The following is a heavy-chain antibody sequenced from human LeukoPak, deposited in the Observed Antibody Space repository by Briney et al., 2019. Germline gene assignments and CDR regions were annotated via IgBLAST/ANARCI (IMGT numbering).Heavy chain of an antibody. CDR1: GFSFSSFW. J-gene: IGHJ6*02. CDR3: ARESVVVVPAAILPDYYYYYGMDV. V-gene: IGHV3-7*01. Sequence: PGGSLRLSCAASGFSFSSFWLSWVRQAPEKGLEWVANIKEDGSEKYYVDSVKGRFTISRDNSKNTLYLQMNSLRAEDTAVYYCARESVVVVPAAILPDYYYYYGMDVWGQGTTVTVSS. CDR2: IKEDGSEK. D-gene: IGHD2-2*02.